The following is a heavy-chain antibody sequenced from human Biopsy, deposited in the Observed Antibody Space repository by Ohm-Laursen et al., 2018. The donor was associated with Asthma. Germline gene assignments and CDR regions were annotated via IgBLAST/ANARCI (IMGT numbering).Heavy chain of an antibody. V-gene: IGHV3-7*01. Sequence: GSLRPSCTASGFTFSSYSMNWVRQAPGKGLEWVANIKHDGSEKNHVGSLKGRFTISRDNAKNSLYLQMNSLRTEDTAVYYCARTFHFWSPYHAEHYQLWGQGTLVTVSS. J-gene: IGHJ1*01. CDR3: ARTFHFWSPYHAEHYQL. D-gene: IGHD3-3*02. CDR2: IKHDGSEK. CDR1: GFTFSSYS.